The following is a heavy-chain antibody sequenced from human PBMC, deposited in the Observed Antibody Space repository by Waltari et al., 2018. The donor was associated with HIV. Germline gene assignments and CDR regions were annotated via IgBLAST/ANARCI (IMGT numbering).Heavy chain of an antibody. D-gene: IGHD3-22*01. V-gene: IGHV4-34*01. CDR2: INHSGST. Sequence: QAQLQQWGAGVLRPSETLSLTCALYCGSVSGYYSAGTRRALRKGLEWIGEINHSGSTNYNPSLKIRVTISVDTAKSQFSLKLSSGTAADTAVYYCARSRRYYDSGGPDAFDIWGQGTMVTVSS. J-gene: IGHJ3*02. CDR3: ARSRRYYDSGGPDAFDI. CDR1: CGSVSGYY.